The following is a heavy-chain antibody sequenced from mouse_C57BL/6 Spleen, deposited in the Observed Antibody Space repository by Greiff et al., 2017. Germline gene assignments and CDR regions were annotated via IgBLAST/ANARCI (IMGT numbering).Heavy chain of an antibody. CDR1: GYTFTSYW. Sequence: QVQLKQPGAELVRPGSSVKLSCKASGYTFTSYWMHWVKQRPIQGLEWIGNIDPSDSETHYNQKFKDKATLTVDKSSSPAYMQLSSLTSEDSAVYYCARDGYADWYFDVWGTGTTVTVSS. CDR3: ARDGYADWYFDV. V-gene: IGHV1-52*01. J-gene: IGHJ1*03. CDR2: IDPSDSET. D-gene: IGHD2-2*01.